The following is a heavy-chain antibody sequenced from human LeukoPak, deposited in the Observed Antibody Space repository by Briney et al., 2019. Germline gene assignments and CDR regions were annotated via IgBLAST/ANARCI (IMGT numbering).Heavy chain of an antibody. Sequence: GGSLRLSCAASGFTVSNNYMSWVRQAPGKGLEWVSVIYSGGSTYYADSVKGRFTISRDNSKNTLYLQMNSLGAEDTAVYYCARDRIAARPGDYYYYGMGVWGQGTTVTVSS. CDR1: GFTVSNNY. CDR2: IYSGGST. J-gene: IGHJ6*02. CDR3: ARDRIAARPGDYYYYGMGV. V-gene: IGHV3-53*01. D-gene: IGHD6-6*01.